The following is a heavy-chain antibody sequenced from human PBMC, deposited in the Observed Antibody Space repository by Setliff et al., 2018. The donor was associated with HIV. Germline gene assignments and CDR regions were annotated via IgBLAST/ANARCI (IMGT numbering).Heavy chain of an antibody. Sequence: SLTCTVSGGSMTGQYWSWIRQPPGKGLEWIGYIYSTGNTYYSPSLKSRVTISIDTSKNQFSLKLTSVTAADTAVYYCARLEPNYYYYYMDVWGKGTTVTVSS. V-gene: IGHV4-59*11. CDR3: ARLEPNYYYYYMDV. J-gene: IGHJ6*03. CDR1: GGSMTGQY. CDR2: IYSTGNT. D-gene: IGHD1-1*01.